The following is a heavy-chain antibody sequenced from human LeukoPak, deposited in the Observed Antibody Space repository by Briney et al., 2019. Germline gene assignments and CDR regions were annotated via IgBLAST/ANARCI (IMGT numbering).Heavy chain of an antibody. CDR2: IIPIFGTA. V-gene: IGHV1-69*13. CDR1: GGTFSSYA. Sequence: SVKVSCKASGGTFSSYAISWARQAPGQGLEWMGGIIPIFGTANYAQKFQGRVTITADESTSTAYMELSSLRSEDTAVYYCASDCSSTSCPPPPLGGGAFDIWGQGTMVTVSS. CDR3: ASDCSSTSCPPPPLGGGAFDI. J-gene: IGHJ3*02. D-gene: IGHD2-2*01.